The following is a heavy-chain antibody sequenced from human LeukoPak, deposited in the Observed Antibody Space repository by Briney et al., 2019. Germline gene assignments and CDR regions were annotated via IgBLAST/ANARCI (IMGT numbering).Heavy chain of an antibody. CDR3: ARGPYYFSPGTFDP. J-gene: IGHJ5*02. CDR2: IYHSGST. V-gene: IGHV4-59*12. CDR1: GGSISSYY. D-gene: IGHD3-22*01. Sequence: SETLSLTCTVSGGSISSYYWSWIRQPPGKGLEWIGYIYHSGSTYYNPSLKSRVTISVDRSKNQFSLKLSSVTAADTAVYYCARGPYYFSPGTFDPWGQGTLVTVSS.